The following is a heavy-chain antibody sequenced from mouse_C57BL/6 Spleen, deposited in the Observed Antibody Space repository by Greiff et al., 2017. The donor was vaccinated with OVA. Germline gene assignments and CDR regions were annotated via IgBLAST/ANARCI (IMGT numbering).Heavy chain of an antibody. CDR2: IDPEDGDT. Sequence: VHVKQSGAELVRPGASVKLSCTASGFNIKDYYMHWVKQRPEQGLEWIGRIDPEDGDTEYAPKFQGKATMTADTSSNTAYLQLSSLTSEDTAVYYCTTAQATSWFAYWGQGTLVTVSA. CDR3: TTAQATSWFAY. J-gene: IGHJ3*01. CDR1: GFNIKDYY. V-gene: IGHV14-1*01. D-gene: IGHD3-2*02.